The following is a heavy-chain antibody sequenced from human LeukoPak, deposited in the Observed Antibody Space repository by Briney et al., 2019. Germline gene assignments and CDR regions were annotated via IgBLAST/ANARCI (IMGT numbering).Heavy chain of an antibody. CDR3: ARRKIVVVVAATRNWFDP. CDR2: INHSGST. J-gene: IGHJ5*02. D-gene: IGHD2-15*01. CDR1: GGSFSGYY. V-gene: IGHV4-34*01. Sequence: SETLSLTCAVYGGSFSGYYWSWIRQPPGKGLEWIGEINHSGSTNYNPSLKSRVTISVDTSKNQFSLKLSSVTAADTAVYYCARRKIVVVVAATRNWFDPWGQGTLVTVSS.